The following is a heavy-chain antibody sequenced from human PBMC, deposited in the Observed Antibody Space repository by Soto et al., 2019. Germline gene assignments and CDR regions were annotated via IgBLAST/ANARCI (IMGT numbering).Heavy chain of an antibody. Sequence: GASVKVSCKASGGTFSSYAISWVRQAPGQGLEWMGGIIPIFGTANYAQKFQGRVTITADESTSTAYMELSSLRSEDTAVYYCARDGIAAAVGYFGYWGQGTLVTVSS. CDR3: ARDGIAAAVGYFGY. J-gene: IGHJ4*02. CDR2: IIPIFGTA. D-gene: IGHD6-13*01. CDR1: GGTFSSYA. V-gene: IGHV1-69*13.